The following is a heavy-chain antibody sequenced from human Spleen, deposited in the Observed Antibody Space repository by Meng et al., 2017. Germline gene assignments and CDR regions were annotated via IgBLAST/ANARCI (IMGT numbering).Heavy chain of an antibody. V-gene: IGHV3-66*02. Sequence: GESLMISCVASGFIVRTSYMNWVRQAPGKGLEWVSLIYSGGSTYYADSVKGRFTISRDNSENTLYLQMNSLRAEDTAVYYCARDSSGYNYFDYWGQGTLVTVSS. CDR1: GFIVRTSY. CDR3: ARDSSGYNYFDY. CDR2: IYSGGST. J-gene: IGHJ4*02. D-gene: IGHD3-22*01.